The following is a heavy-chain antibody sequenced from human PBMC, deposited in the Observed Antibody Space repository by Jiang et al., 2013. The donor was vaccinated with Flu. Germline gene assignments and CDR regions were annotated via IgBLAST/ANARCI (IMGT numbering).Heavy chain of an antibody. V-gene: IGHV3-48*03. Sequence: VQLLESGGGLVQPGGSLRLSCAASGFTFSSSEMNWVRQAPGKGLEWVSYISTTGSITYYADSVKGRFTISRDNAKNSLYLQINSLRAEDTAVYYCVRGILGAGAKPFDYWGQGTLVTVSS. CDR2: ISTTGSIT. J-gene: IGHJ4*02. CDR3: VRGILGAGAKPFDY. CDR1: GFTFSSSE. D-gene: IGHD1-1*01.